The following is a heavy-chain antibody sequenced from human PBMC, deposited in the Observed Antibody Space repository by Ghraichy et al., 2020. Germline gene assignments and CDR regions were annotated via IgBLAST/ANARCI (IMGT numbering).Heavy chain of an antibody. Sequence: GGSLRLSCIASGFTFDKSAMTWVRQTPGKGLEWVSGINWNGGSTGYADSVKGRFTISRDNAKNLLYLQMNSLLAEDTAFYYCARDFYDSDGVSFDSWGQGTLVTVSS. CDR3: ARDFYDSDGVSFDS. V-gene: IGHV3-20*04. D-gene: IGHD3-22*01. J-gene: IGHJ4*02. CDR1: GFTFDKSA. CDR2: INWNGGST.